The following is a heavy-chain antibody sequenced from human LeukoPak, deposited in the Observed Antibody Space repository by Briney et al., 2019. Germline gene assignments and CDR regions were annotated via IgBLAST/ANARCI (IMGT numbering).Heavy chain of an antibody. CDR1: GYTFTGYY. CDR3: ARVASAYSSSWYAFDI. D-gene: IGHD6-13*01. J-gene: IGHJ3*02. CDR2: INPNSGGT. V-gene: IGHV1-2*02. Sequence: ASVKVSCKSSGYTFTGYYMHWVRQAPGQGLEWMGWINPNSGGTNYAQKFQGRVTMTRDTSISTAYMELSRLRSDDTAVYYCARVASAYSSSWYAFDIWGQGTMVTVSS.